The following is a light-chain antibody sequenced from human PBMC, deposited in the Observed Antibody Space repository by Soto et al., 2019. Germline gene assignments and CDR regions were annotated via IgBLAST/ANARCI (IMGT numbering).Light chain of an antibody. V-gene: IGKV1-5*03. Sequence: DIQMTQSPSTLSASVGDRVTITCRASQSISSWLAWYQQKPGKAPKLLIYKASSLESGVPSRFSGSGSGTEFTLTISSLQTYDSANYYCQQYNSKGGFFGGGTKVDIK. CDR2: KAS. CDR1: QSISSW. J-gene: IGKJ4*01. CDR3: QQYNSKGGF.